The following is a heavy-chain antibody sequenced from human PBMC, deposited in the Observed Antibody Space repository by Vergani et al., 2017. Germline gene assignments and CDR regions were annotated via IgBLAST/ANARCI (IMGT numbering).Heavy chain of an antibody. CDR2: ISNDGSKK. CDR1: GFSFSSHA. CDR3: AKAGSVTSESLQYNFYMDV. Sequence: QVQLAESGGGRVQPGRSLRLSCAASGFSFSSHAIHWVRPAPGKGLEWVAVISNDGSKKYYADSVKGRFTISRDNSKNTLDLQMNSLRTQDTAVYYCAKAGSVTSESLQYNFYMDVWGKGTTVTVS. D-gene: IGHD3-10*01. V-gene: IGHV3-30*18. J-gene: IGHJ6*03.